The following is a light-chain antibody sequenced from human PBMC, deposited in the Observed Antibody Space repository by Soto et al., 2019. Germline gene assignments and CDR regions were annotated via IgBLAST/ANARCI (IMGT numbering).Light chain of an antibody. V-gene: IGLV2-14*01. Sequence: SALTQPASVSGSPGQSIPISCTGSSSDIGDYDYVSWYQQHPGKAPKALISEVSNRPSGVSNRFSGSKSGNTASLTVPGLQAEDEADYYCNSYATGNTRVFGTGTKVTVL. CDR3: NSYATGNTRV. CDR1: SSDIGDYDY. J-gene: IGLJ1*01. CDR2: EVS.